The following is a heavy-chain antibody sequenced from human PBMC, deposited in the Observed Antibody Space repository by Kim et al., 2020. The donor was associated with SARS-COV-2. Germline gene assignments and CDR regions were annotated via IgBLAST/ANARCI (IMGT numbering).Heavy chain of an antibody. CDR2: INAGNGNT. Sequence: ASVKVSCQASGYTFTSYAMHWVRQAPGQRLEWMGWINAGNGNTKYSQKFQGRVTITRDTSASTAYMELSSLRSEDTVVYYCARGAITGMELDYWGQGTLVTVSS. D-gene: IGHD1-20*01. CDR1: GYTFTSYA. V-gene: IGHV1-3*01. CDR3: ARGAITGMELDY. J-gene: IGHJ4*02.